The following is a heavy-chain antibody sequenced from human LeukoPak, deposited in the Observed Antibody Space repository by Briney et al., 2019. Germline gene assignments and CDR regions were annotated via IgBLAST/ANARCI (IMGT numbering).Heavy chain of an antibody. CDR1: GFTFSPYS. CDR2: ISSSSSYI. Sequence: GGSLRLSCAASGFTFSPYSMNWVRQAPGKGLEWVSSISSSSSYIYYADSVKGRFTISRDNAKNSLYLQMNSLRAEDTAVYYCAREGTYGQYNGSPFDYWGQGTLVTVSS. J-gene: IGHJ4*02. D-gene: IGHD6-6*01. V-gene: IGHV3-21*01. CDR3: AREGTYGQYNGSPFDY.